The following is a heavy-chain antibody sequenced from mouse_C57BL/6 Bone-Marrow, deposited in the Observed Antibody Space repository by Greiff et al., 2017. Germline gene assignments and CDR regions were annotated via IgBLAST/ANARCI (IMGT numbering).Heavy chain of an antibody. J-gene: IGHJ1*03. Sequence: QVQLKESGAELVKPGASVKISCKASGYAFSSYWMNWVKQRPGKGLEWIGQIYPGDGDTNYNGKFKGKATLTADKSSSTAYMQLSSLTSEDSAVYFCATLLWYPHWYFDVWGTGTTVTVSS. CDR3: ATLLWYPHWYFDV. CDR2: IYPGDGDT. V-gene: IGHV1-80*01. CDR1: GYAFSSYW. D-gene: IGHD2-10*01.